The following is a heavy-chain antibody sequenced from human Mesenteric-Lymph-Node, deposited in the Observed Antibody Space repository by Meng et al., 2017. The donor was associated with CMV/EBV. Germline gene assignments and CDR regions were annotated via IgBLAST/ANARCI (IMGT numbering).Heavy chain of an antibody. CDR2: INNRGTT. V-gene: IGHV4-34*01. J-gene: IGHJ4*02. CDR3: ARELKAPAARIGIRRPTFDS. D-gene: IGHD2-21*01. Sequence: SETLSLTCAVYGGSFSGYYWNWIRQPPGKGLEWIGEINNRGTTNYNPALKSRVTVSVDTSKNQFSLNLNSVTAADTAVYYCARELKAPAARIGIRRPTFDSWGQGTLVTVSS. CDR1: GGSFSGYY.